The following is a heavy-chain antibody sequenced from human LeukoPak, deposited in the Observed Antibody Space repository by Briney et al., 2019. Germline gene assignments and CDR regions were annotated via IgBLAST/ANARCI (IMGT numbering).Heavy chain of an antibody. CDR3: AKDICGGDCYPHGGY. Sequence: QSGGSLRLSCAASGFTFSSYGMHWVRQAPGKGLEWVAFIPYDGSNKYYADSLKGRCTITRDNSKNTLYLQMNSLRAEDTAIYYCAKDICGGDCYPHGGYWGQGTLVTVSS. CDR1: GFTFSSYG. V-gene: IGHV3-30*02. CDR2: IPYDGSNK. J-gene: IGHJ4*02. D-gene: IGHD2-21*01.